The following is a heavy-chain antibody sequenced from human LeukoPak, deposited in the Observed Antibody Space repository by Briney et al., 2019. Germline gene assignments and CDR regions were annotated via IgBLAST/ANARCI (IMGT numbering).Heavy chain of an antibody. V-gene: IGHV3-30*18. J-gene: IGHJ4*01. CDR1: GVTFSSYG. CDR2: ISYDGSNK. CDR3: AKGWHPVSHGLHGPNFYY. D-gene: IGHD2-8*01. Sequence: GGSLRLSCAASGVTFSSYGMHWVRPAPGKGLEWVAVISYDGSNKYYADSVKGRFTISRDNSKSTLYLQMNSLGAEDTAVYYCAKGWHPVSHGLHGPNFYYLGQGTLVTVSS.